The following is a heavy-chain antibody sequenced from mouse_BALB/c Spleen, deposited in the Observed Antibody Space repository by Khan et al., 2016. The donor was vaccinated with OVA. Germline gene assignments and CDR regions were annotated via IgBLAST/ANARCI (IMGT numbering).Heavy chain of an antibody. CDR1: GYAFSSSW. Sequence: QVQLKESGPELVKPGASVKISCKASGYAFSSSWMNWVKQRPGQGLEWIGRIYPGDGDTNYNGKFKGKATLTADNSSSTAYMQLSSLTSVDSAVYFCSRSTAHYALDDWGQGTSVTVSS. V-gene: IGHV1-82*01. CDR2: IYPGDGDT. J-gene: IGHJ4*01. D-gene: IGHD1-2*01. CDR3: SRSTAHYALDD.